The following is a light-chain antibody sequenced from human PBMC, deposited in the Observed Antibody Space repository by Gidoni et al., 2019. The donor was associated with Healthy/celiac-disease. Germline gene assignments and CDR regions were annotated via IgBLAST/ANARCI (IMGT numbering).Light chain of an antibody. CDR3: QSADSSGTLVV. V-gene: IGLV3-25*03. J-gene: IGLJ2*01. CDR2: KDS. Sequence: SYALTQPPSVSVSPGQTARITCSGDALPTQYAYWYQQKPGQAPVLVIYKDSERPSGIPERFSGSSSGTTVTLTISGVQAEDEADYYCQSADSSGTLVVFGGGTKLTVL. CDR1: ALPTQY.